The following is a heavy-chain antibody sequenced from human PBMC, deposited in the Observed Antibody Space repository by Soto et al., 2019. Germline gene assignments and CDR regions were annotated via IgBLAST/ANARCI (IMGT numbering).Heavy chain of an antibody. CDR1: GFTFSSYA. Sequence: GGSLRLSCAASGFTFSSYAMSWVRQAPGKGLEWVSAISGSGGSTYYADSVKGRFTISRDNSKNTLYLQMNSLRAEDTAVYYCAKKPGIAAAGTGWFDPWGQGTLVTVSS. J-gene: IGHJ5*02. V-gene: IGHV3-23*01. D-gene: IGHD6-13*01. CDR3: AKKPGIAAAGTGWFDP. CDR2: ISGSGGST.